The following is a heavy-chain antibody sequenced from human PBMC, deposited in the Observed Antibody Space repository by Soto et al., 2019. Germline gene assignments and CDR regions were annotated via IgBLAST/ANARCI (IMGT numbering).Heavy chain of an antibody. D-gene: IGHD4-17*01. V-gene: IGHV3-11*04. CDR3: ARGHTTVRRAYFDY. Sequence: GGSLRLSCEASGFTFSDYYMTWFRQAPGKGLEWVSYISGGGTFAVYADSLRGRVTISRDNAKSSVYLQITSLRADDSGVYYCARGHTTVRRAYFDYWGRGTVVTVSS. J-gene: IGHJ4*02. CDR1: GFTFSDYY. CDR2: ISGGGTFA.